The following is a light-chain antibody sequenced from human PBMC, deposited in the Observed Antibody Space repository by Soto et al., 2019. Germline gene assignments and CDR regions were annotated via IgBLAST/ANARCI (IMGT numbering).Light chain of an antibody. CDR3: SSYTSSSTVV. J-gene: IGLJ2*01. CDR1: SSDVGGYNY. CDR2: DVS. V-gene: IGLV2-14*01. Sequence: QPALTQPASVSGSPGQSITLSCTGTSSDVGGYNYVSWYQQHPGKAPKLMIYDVSNRPSGVSNRFSGSKSGNTASLTISGLQAEDEADYYCSSYTSSSTVVFGGGTQLTVL.